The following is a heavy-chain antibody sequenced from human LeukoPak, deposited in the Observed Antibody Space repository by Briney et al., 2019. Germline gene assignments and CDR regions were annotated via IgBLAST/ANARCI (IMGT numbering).Heavy chain of an antibody. Sequence: ASVKVSCKASGYTFTSYGISWVRQAPGQVLEWMGWISAYNGNTNYAQKLQGRVTMTTDTSTSTAYMELRSLRSDDTAVYYCARGQSSGWYRSDAFDIWGQGTMVTVSS. V-gene: IGHV1-18*01. CDR2: ISAYNGNT. D-gene: IGHD6-19*01. J-gene: IGHJ3*02. CDR1: GYTFTSYG. CDR3: ARGQSSGWYRSDAFDI.